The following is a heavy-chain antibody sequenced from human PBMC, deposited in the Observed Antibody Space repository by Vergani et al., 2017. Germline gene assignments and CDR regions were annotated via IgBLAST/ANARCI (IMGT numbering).Heavy chain of an antibody. J-gene: IGHJ4*02. D-gene: IGHD5-24*01. CDR2: IVGSGDST. CDR3: GRGSDNYN. Sequence: EVQLLESGGGLVQPGGSLRLSCAASGFTFSSHAMTWVRQAPGKGLEWVSAIVGSGDSTHYADSVKGRFTISRDNSKNTLYLQMNSLRVEDTAVYYCGRGSDNYNWGQGTLVTVSS. V-gene: IGHV3-23*01. CDR1: GFTFSSHA.